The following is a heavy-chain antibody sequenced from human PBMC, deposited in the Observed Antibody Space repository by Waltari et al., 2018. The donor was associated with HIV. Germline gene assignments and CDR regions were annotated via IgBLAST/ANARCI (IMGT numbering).Heavy chain of an antibody. CDR3: ARMQRFYGSEQSRYFYFGMDV. V-gene: IGHV3-53*01. CDR2: LYSNGNT. CDR1: GFIVSANY. J-gene: IGHJ6*02. Sequence: EVQLVESGGNLTRPGGSLRLSCVGSGFIVSANYMRLVRPAPGKGPGWVSVLYSNGNTLYGASVNGRFTIFRDNSKNTLYLQMNTLRVADTAVYYCARMQRFYGSEQSRYFYFGMDVWGQGTTVTVSS. D-gene: IGHD3-16*02.